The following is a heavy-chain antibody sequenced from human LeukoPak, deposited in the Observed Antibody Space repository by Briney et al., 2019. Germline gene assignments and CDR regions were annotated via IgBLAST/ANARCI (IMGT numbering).Heavy chain of an antibody. D-gene: IGHD4-23*01. CDR3: AKGEDYSGKSLRLGY. J-gene: IGHJ4*02. CDR1: GFPFDDYA. Sequence: PGGSLRLSCAASGFPFDDYAMLWVRQAPGKGLEWVSLISWDGDDTYYADSVRGRFTISRDNSKNSLSLQMNSLRPEDTALYYCAKGEDYSGKSLRLGYWGQGTLVTVSS. V-gene: IGHV3-43D*03. CDR2: ISWDGDDT.